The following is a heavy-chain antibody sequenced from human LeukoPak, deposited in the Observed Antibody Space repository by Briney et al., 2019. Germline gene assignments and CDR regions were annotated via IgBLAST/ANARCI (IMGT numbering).Heavy chain of an antibody. V-gene: IGHV4-34*01. CDR1: GGSFSGYY. Sequence: PSETLSLTCAVYGGSFSGYYWSWIRQPPGKGLEWIGEINHSGSTNYNPSPKSRVTISVDTSKNQFSLKLSSVTAADTAVYYCARCPGQALSGSYYSIDYWGQGTLVTVSS. D-gene: IGHD3-10*01. CDR2: INHSGST. CDR3: ARCPGQALSGSYYSIDY. J-gene: IGHJ4*02.